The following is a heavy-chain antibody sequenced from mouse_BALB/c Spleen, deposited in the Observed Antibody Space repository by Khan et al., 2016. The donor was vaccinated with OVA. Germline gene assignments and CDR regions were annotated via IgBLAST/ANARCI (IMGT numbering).Heavy chain of an antibody. D-gene: IGHD4-1*01. Sequence: EVKLVESGGDLVRPGGSLKLSCAASGFSFSSYSMSWVRQTPDKRLEWVATISSGGDYTYYPDSVKGRFTISRDNAKNTLYLHMSSLKSEDIAIYYCASHLTGSFAYWGQGTLVTVSA. V-gene: IGHV5-6*01. CDR2: ISSGGDYT. CDR1: GFSFSSYS. CDR3: ASHLTGSFAY. J-gene: IGHJ3*01.